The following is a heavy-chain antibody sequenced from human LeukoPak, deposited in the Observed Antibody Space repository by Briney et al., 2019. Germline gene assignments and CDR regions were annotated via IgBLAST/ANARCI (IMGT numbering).Heavy chain of an antibody. D-gene: IGHD3-10*01. V-gene: IGHV4-4*07. J-gene: IGHJ6*02. Sequence: PSETLSLTCTVSGGSISSYYWSWIRQPAGKGLGWIGRIYTSGSTNYNPSLKSRVTMSVDTSKNQFSLKLSSVTAADTAVYYCARVPSGSGIYYNPAAEGSMDVWGQGTTVTVSS. CDR2: IYTSGST. CDR3: ARVPSGSGIYYNPAAEGSMDV. CDR1: GGSISSYY.